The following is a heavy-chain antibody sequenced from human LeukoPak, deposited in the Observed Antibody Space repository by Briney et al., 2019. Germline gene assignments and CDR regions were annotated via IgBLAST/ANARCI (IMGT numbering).Heavy chain of an antibody. D-gene: IGHD3-3*01. Sequence: GGSLRLSCAASGFTFSSYAMHWVRQAPGKGLEWVAVISYDGSNKYYADSVKGRFTISRDNSKNTLYLQMNSLRAEDTAVYYCARGEYDFWSGYYTSWGQGTLVTVSS. CDR1: GFTFSSYA. J-gene: IGHJ4*02. CDR3: ARGEYDFWSGYYTS. CDR2: ISYDGSNK. V-gene: IGHV3-30*04.